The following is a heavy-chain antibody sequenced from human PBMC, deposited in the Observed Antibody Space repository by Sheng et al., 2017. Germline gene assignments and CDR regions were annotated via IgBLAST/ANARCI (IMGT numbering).Heavy chain of an antibody. Sequence: QVQLVQSGAEVKKPGSSVKVSCKASGGTFSSYAISWVRQAPGQGLEWMGGIIPIFGTANYAQKFQGRVTITTDESTSTAYMELSSLRSEDTAVYYCATRTIFGMGGEYYYYYMDVWGKGTTVTVSS. CDR3: ATRTIFGMGGEYYYYYMDV. V-gene: IGHV1-69*05. CDR1: GGTFSSYA. D-gene: IGHD3-3*01. J-gene: IGHJ6*03. CDR2: IIPIFGTA.